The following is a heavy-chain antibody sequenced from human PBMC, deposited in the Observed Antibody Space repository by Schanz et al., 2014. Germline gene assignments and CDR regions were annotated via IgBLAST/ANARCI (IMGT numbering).Heavy chain of an antibody. D-gene: IGHD3-22*01. V-gene: IGHV3-74*02. CDR2: ISGDGTTT. Sequence: EVQLLESGGGLVQPGGSLRLSCAASGFTFSSYWMHWVRQAPGKGLVWVSRISGDGTTTSYADSVKGRFTISRDNSKNTLYLQMNSLRTEDTAVYFCAKSYDTSGYSGFDYWGQGTLVTVSS. CDR1: GFTFSSYW. CDR3: AKSYDTSGYSGFDY. J-gene: IGHJ4*02.